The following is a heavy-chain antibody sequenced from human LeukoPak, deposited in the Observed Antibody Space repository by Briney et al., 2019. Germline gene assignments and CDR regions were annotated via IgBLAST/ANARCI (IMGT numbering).Heavy chain of an antibody. Sequence: KPSETLSLTCTVSGGSISTYYWSWIRQPPGKGLEWIGEINHSGSTNYKPSLKSRVTISVDTSKKQFSLKLSSVTAADTALYYCATRGEQLVPGNWFDPWGQGTLVTVSS. CDR3: ATRGEQLVPGNWFDP. D-gene: IGHD6-6*01. V-gene: IGHV4-34*01. CDR1: GGSISTYY. J-gene: IGHJ5*02. CDR2: INHSGST.